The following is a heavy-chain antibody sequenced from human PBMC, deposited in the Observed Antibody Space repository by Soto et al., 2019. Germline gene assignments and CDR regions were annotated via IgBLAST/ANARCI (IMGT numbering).Heavy chain of an antibody. D-gene: IGHD1-26*01. V-gene: IGHV5-51*01. J-gene: IGHJ6*03. CDR2: IYPGDSDT. Sequence: PGESLKISCKGSGYSFTSYWIGWVRQMPGKGLEWMGIIYPGDSDTRYSPSFQGQVTISADKSISTAYLQWSSLKASDTAMYYWAKHRGGYVFYYYYYRDVGEKGTRVPVS. CDR3: AKHRGGYVFYYYYYRDV. CDR1: GYSFTSYW.